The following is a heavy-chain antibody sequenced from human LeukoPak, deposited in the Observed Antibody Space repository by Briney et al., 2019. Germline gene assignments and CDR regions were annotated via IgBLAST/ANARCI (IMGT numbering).Heavy chain of an antibody. Sequence: GGSLRLSCAASGFTFSSCGMHWVRQAPGKGLEWVAVISYDGSNKYYADSVKGRFTISRDNSKNTLYLQMNSLRAEDTAVYYCAKRWSGYHSSEVWGQGTLVTVSS. CDR1: GFTFSSCG. J-gene: IGHJ4*02. V-gene: IGHV3-30*18. CDR3: AKRWSGYHSSEV. CDR2: ISYDGSNK. D-gene: IGHD3-3*01.